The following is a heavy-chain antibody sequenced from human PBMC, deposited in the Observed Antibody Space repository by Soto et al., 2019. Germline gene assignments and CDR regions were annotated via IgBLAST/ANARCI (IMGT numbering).Heavy chain of an antibody. V-gene: IGHV4-30-4*01. J-gene: IGHJ4*02. Sequence: SETLSLTCTVSGGSISDGAYYWSWIRQPPGKGLEWIGHIYDSGNTYNNPSLKSRLTISVDTSKNHFSLNLNSVTAAGTAVYYCASGLSGDKVDQWGQGTLVTVSS. CDR2: IYDSGNT. D-gene: IGHD2-21*01. CDR3: ASGLSGDKVDQ. CDR1: GGSISDGAYY.